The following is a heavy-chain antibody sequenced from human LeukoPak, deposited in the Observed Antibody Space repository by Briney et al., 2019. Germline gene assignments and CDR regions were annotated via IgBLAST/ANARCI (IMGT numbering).Heavy chain of an antibody. V-gene: IGHV4-34*01. J-gene: IGHJ4*02. CDR1: GGSFSGYY. CDR3: ARELDY. CDR2: INHSGST. Sequence: SETLSLTCAVYGGSFSGYYWSWVRQPPGKGLEWIGEINHSGSTNYNPSLKCRVTISVDTSKNQFSLKLNSVTAPDPAVYYCARELDYWGQGTLVTVSS.